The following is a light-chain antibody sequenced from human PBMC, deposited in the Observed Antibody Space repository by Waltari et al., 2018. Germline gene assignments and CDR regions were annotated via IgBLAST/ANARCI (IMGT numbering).Light chain of an antibody. V-gene: IGLV4-69*01. CDR3: QTWGTGIVI. J-gene: IGLJ2*01. CDR2: LNSDGTH. CDR1: SGHSNYA. Sequence: QLVLTQSPSASASLGASVKLTCPLISGHSNYAIACHQHLPENCPRFLMKLNSDGTHNKGDGVPDRLSGCSSGAERYLSISSLQSEDEADYYCQTWGTGIVILGDGTRLTVL.